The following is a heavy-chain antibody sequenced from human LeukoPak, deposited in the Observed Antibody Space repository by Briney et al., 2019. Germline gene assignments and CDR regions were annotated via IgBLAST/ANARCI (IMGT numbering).Heavy chain of an antibody. CDR1: GFTFSSYG. Sequence: GGSLRLSCAASGFTFSSYGTHWVRQAPGKGLEWVAVIWYDGSNKYYADSVKGRFTISRDNSKNTLYLQMNSLRAEDTAVYYCARDRIAVAGMGRGYYFDYWGQGTLVTVSS. D-gene: IGHD6-19*01. J-gene: IGHJ4*02. V-gene: IGHV3-33*01. CDR3: ARDRIAVAGMGRGYYFDY. CDR2: IWYDGSNK.